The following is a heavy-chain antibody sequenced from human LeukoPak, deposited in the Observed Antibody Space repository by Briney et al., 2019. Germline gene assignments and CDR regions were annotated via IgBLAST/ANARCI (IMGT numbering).Heavy chain of an antibody. CDR1: GFIFSSCW. V-gene: IGHV3-7*01. D-gene: IGHD4-17*01. CDR2: IKQDGSEI. CDR3: ARSPLTVTTRLHFDY. J-gene: IGHJ4*02. Sequence: GGSLRLSCAASGFIFSSCWMGWVRQAPGKGLEWVANIKQDGSEIYYVDSVKGRFTISRDNAKDTLYLQMNSLRAEDTAVYYCARSPLTVTTRLHFDYWGQGTLVTVSS.